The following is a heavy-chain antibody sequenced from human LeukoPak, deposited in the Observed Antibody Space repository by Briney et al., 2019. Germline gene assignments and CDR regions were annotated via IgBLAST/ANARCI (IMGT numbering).Heavy chain of an antibody. CDR3: ARPPVVVAATAFDY. CDR2: IKQDGSEK. CDR1: GGSISSYY. V-gene: IGHV3-7*01. J-gene: IGHJ4*02. D-gene: IGHD2-15*01. Sequence: PSETLSLTCTVSGGSISSYYWSWIRQPPGKGLEWVANIKQDGSEKYYVDSVKGRFTISRDNAKNSLYLQMNSLRAEDTAVYYCARPPVVVAATAFDYWGQGTLVTVSS.